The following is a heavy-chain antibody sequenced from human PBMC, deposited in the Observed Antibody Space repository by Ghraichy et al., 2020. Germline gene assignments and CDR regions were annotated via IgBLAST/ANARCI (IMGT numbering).Heavy chain of an antibody. CDR1: GYTFTSYD. D-gene: IGHD2-2*03. V-gene: IGHV1-8*01. Sequence: ASVKVSCKASGYTFTSYDINWVRQATGQGLEWMGWMNPNSGNTGYAQKFQGRVTMTRNTSISTAYMELSSLRSEDTVVYYCARVNAGYRYYYGMDVWGQGTTVTVSS. CDR2: MNPNSGNT. CDR3: ARVNAGYRYYYGMDV. J-gene: IGHJ6*02.